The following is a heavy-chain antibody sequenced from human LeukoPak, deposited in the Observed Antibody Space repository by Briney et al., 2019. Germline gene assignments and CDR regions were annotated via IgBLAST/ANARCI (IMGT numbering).Heavy chain of an antibody. D-gene: IGHD3-22*01. CDR2: VYYTGST. CDR1: GDSISSYY. Sequence: SETRSLTCTVSGDSISSYYWSWIRHPPGKGLEWIGQVYYTGSTNYNPSLKSRVTISIDTSKDQFSLKLNSVTAADTAVYYCARVLTYYYDSRVNYFDYWGQGTLVTVSS. CDR3: ARVLTYYYDSRVNYFDY. J-gene: IGHJ4*02. V-gene: IGHV4-59*01.